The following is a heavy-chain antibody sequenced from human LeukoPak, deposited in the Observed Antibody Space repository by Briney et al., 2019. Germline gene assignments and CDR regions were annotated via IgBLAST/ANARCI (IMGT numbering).Heavy chain of an antibody. J-gene: IGHJ5*02. CDR1: GFTFSSYE. D-gene: IGHD1-14*01. Sequence: GGSLRLSCAASGFTFSSYEMNWVRQAPGKGLEWVSYISSSGSTIYYADSVKGRFTISRDNAKNSLYLLMNSLRAEDTAVYYCARGHRAISAYSWFDPWGQGTLVTVSS. V-gene: IGHV3-48*03. CDR3: ARGHRAISAYSWFDP. CDR2: ISSSGSTI.